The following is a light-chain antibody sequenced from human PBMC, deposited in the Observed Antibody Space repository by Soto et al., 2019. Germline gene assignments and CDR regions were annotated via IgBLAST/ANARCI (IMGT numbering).Light chain of an antibody. CDR2: DVS. Sequence: QSVLTQPASVSGSPGQSITISWNGTSSDVGGYNYVSWYQQHPGKAPKLMIYDVSNRPSGVSNRFPGSKSGNTASLTISGLQAEDEGDYYCSSYTSTSTYVFGTGTKVTVL. V-gene: IGLV2-14*01. CDR3: SSYTSTSTYV. J-gene: IGLJ1*01. CDR1: SSDVGGYNY.